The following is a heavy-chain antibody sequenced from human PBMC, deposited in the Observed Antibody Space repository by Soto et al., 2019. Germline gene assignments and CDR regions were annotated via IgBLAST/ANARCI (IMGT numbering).Heavy chain of an antibody. CDR3: ARDMDGFLVRGQFDY. D-gene: IGHD3-10*01. J-gene: IGHJ4*02. CDR2: ISSSSSYI. Sequence: EVQLVESGGGLVKPGGSLRLSCAASGFTFSSYSMNWVRQAPGKGLEWVSSISSSSSYIYYADSVKGRFTIYRDNAKNSLYLKMNSLRAEDTAVYYCARDMDGFLVRGQFDYWGQGPLVTVSS. CDR1: GFTFSSYS. V-gene: IGHV3-21*01.